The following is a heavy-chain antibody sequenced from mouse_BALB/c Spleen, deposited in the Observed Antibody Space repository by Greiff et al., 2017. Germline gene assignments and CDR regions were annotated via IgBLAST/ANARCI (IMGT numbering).Heavy chain of an antibody. CDR3: TRSLFITTVVVPLEY. Sequence: EVKLEESGGGLVQPGGSMKLSCVASGFTFSNYWMNWVRQSPEKGLEWVAEIRLKSINYATHYAESVKGRFTISRDDSKSSVYLQMNNLRAEDTGIYYCTRSLFITTVVVPLEYWGQGTTHTVSS. V-gene: IGHV6-6*02. CDR1: GFTFSNYW. D-gene: IGHD1-1*01. CDR2: IRLKSINYAT. J-gene: IGHJ2*01.